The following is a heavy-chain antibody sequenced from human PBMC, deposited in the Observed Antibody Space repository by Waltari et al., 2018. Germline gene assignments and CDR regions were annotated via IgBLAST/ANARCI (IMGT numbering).Heavy chain of an antibody. J-gene: IGHJ4*02. CDR3: AYSVWGSASHYFDY. CDR2: INHRGRT. Sequence: QVQLQQWGAGLLKPSETLSLTCAVYGGSFSGYYWSWIRQPPGKGLEWIGEINHRGRTNPNPSLQTRVTISVDTSKNQFSLKLGSVAAADTAVYYCAYSVWGSASHYFDYWGQGALVTVSS. D-gene: IGHD3-16*01. CDR1: GGSFSGYY. V-gene: IGHV4-34*01.